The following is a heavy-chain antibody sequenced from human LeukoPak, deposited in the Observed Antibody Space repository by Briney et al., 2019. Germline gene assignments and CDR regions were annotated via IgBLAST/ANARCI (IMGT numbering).Heavy chain of an antibody. CDR1: GFTFTSSA. CDR3: ARGGSEWLRSRHDAFDI. D-gene: IGHD5-12*01. V-gene: IGHV1-58*01. Sequence: GASVKVSCKASGFTFTSSAVQWGRQARGQRLEWIGWIVVGSGNTNYAQKFQERVTITRDMSTSTAYMELSSLRSEDTAVYYCARGGSEWLRSRHDAFDIWGQGTMVTVSS. J-gene: IGHJ3*02. CDR2: IVVGSGNT.